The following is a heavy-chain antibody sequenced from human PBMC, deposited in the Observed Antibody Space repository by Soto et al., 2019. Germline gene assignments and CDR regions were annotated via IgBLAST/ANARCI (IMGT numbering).Heavy chain of an antibody. V-gene: IGHV3-74*01. CDR1: GFTFSSSW. D-gene: IGHD2-8*01. Sequence: EVQLVESGGGLVQPGGSLRLSCVVSGFTFSSSWMHWVRQGPGKGLVWVSRMNPDGSAINYADSVKGRFTTSRDNAKNILYLQMNRLRAEDTALYYCVTGVSEYWGQGTLVTVSS. CDR3: VTGVSEY. CDR2: MNPDGSAI. J-gene: IGHJ4*02.